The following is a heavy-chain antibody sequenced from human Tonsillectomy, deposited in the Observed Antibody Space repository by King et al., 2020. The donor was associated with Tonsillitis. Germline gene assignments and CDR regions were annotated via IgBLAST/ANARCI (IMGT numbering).Heavy chain of an antibody. CDR1: GFTFSSYC. Sequence: VQLVESGGGVVQPGRSLRLSCAASGFTFSSYCMHWVRQAPGKGLEWVAVISYDGSNKYYADSVKGRFTISRDNSKNTLYLQMNSLRAEDTAVYYCAYRGYYDSSGYYDAEYFQHWGQGTLVTVSS. CDR3: AYRGYYDSSGYYDAEYFQH. CDR2: ISYDGSNK. D-gene: IGHD3-22*01. V-gene: IGHV3-30*03. J-gene: IGHJ1*01.